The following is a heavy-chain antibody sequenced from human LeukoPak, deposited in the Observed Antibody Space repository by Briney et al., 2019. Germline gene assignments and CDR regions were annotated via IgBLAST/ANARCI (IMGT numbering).Heavy chain of an antibody. V-gene: IGHV3-23*01. CDR2: ISGSGGST. Sequence: GGSLRLSCAASGFTFSSYAMSWVRQAPGKGLEWVSAISGSGGSTYYADSVKGRFTISRDNSKNTLYLQMNSLRAEDTAVYYCAKEWDTMIVVAQPFDYWGQGTLVTVSS. J-gene: IGHJ4*02. D-gene: IGHD3-22*01. CDR1: GFTFSSYA. CDR3: AKEWDTMIVVAQPFDY.